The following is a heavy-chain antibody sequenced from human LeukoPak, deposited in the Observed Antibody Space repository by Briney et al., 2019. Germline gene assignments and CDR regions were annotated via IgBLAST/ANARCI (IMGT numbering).Heavy chain of an antibody. CDR2: IYYSGST. Sequence: SETLSLTCTVSGGSISSSSYYWGWIRQPPGKGLEWIGSIYYSGSTYYNPSLKSRVTISVDTSKNQFSLKLSSATAADTAVYYCARDSIAAAFDYWGQGTLVTVSS. CDR3: ARDSIAAAFDY. J-gene: IGHJ4*02. CDR1: GGSISSSSYY. D-gene: IGHD6-13*01. V-gene: IGHV4-39*07.